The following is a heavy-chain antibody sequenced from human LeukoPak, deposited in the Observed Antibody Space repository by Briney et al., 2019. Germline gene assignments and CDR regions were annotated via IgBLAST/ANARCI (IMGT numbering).Heavy chain of an antibody. J-gene: IGHJ3*02. CDR2: ISYDENNK. CDR1: GFTFSNYA. CDR3: AKMGLRFFDWPPVSDAFDI. D-gene: IGHD3-9*01. Sequence: PGGSLRLSCAASGFTFSNYAMHWVRQAPGKGLDWVAVISYDENNKYYADSVKGRFTISRDNSKNTLYLQINSLRAEDTAVYYCAKMGLRFFDWPPVSDAFDIWGQGTMVTVSS. V-gene: IGHV3-30*18.